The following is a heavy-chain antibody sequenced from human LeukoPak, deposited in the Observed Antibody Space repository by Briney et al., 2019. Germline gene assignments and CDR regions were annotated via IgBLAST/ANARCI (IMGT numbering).Heavy chain of an antibody. V-gene: IGHV4-34*01. CDR3: AGAGKGYYYYYMDV. CDR1: GGSFSGYY. D-gene: IGHD4-23*01. Sequence: SETLSLTCAAYGGSFSGYYWSWIRQPPGKGLEWIGEINHSGSTNYNPSLKSRVTISVDTSKNQFSLKLSSVTAADTAVYYCAGAGKGYYYYYMDVWGKGTTVTVSS. CDR2: INHSGST. J-gene: IGHJ6*03.